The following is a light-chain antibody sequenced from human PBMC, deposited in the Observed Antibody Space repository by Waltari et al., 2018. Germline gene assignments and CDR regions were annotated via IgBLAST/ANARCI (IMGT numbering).Light chain of an antibody. Sequence: EIVLTQSPDTLSLSPGERATLSCRASQSVSSSYLAWYQQKPGQAPRLLIYGASSRATGSPYRFSGSGFGTDFTLTISRLEPEDFAVYYCQQYTGSPWTFGQGTKVEIK. CDR1: QSVSSSY. V-gene: IGKV3-20*01. CDR2: GAS. CDR3: QQYTGSPWT. J-gene: IGKJ1*01.